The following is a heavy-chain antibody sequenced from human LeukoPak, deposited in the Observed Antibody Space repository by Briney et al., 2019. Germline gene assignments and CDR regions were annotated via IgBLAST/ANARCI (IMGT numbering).Heavy chain of an antibody. D-gene: IGHD6-19*01. Sequence: GGSLRLSCAASGFTFSSYAMSWVRQAPGKGLEWVSALSGSGDSTYYADSVKGRFTISRDNSKNTLYLQMNSLRAEDTAVYYCVRERDRGIDVADDFDYWGQGTLVTVSS. J-gene: IGHJ4*02. CDR3: VRERDRGIDVADDFDY. CDR2: LSGSGDST. CDR1: GFTFSSYA. V-gene: IGHV3-23*01.